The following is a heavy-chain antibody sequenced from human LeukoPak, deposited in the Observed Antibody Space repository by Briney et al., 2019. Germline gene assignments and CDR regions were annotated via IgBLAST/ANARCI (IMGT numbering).Heavy chain of an antibody. Sequence: GGSLRLSCAASGFAVSSNHMNWVRQAPGQGLEWVSIIYSAGTTYHYADSVKGRFTISRDNSKNTLYLQMNSLRAEDTAVYYCARHRGYCSSTSCYPYYFDYWGQGTLVTVSS. CDR2: IYSAGTT. J-gene: IGHJ4*02. V-gene: IGHV3-66*04. CDR3: ARHRGYCSSTSCYPYYFDY. D-gene: IGHD2-2*01. CDR1: GFAVSSNH.